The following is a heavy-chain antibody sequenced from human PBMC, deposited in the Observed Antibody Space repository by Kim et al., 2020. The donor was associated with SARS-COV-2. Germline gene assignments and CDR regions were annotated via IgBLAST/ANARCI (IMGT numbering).Heavy chain of an antibody. D-gene: IGHD5-18*01. J-gene: IGHJ4*02. CDR2: T. CDR3: ARDSYRYDS. Sequence: TYYADSVKGRFIVSRDDSTNMFYLQLNNLRAEDSAVYYCARDSYRYDSWGRGTLVTVSS. V-gene: IGHV3-33*01.